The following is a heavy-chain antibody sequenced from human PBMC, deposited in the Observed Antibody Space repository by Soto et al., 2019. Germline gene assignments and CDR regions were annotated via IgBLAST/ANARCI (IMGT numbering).Heavy chain of an antibody. D-gene: IGHD3-22*01. J-gene: IGHJ4*02. V-gene: IGHV3-30-3*01. Sequence: QVQLVESGGGVVQPGRSLRLSCAASGFTFSSYAMHWVRQAPGKGLEWVAVISYDGSNKYYADSVKGRFTISRDNSKNTLYLQMNSLRAEDTAVYYCARDGLLGYFDYWGQGTLVTGSS. CDR2: ISYDGSNK. CDR3: ARDGLLGYFDY. CDR1: GFTFSSYA.